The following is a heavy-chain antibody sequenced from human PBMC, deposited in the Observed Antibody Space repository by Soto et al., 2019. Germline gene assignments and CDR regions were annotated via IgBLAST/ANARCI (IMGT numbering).Heavy chain of an antibody. Sequence: PGGSLRLSCAASGFTLSSYAMSWVRQAPGKGLEWVSAISGSGGSTYYADSVKGRFTISRDNSKNTLYLQMNSPRAEDTAVYYCAKADSSSDYFDYWGQGTLVTVSS. J-gene: IGHJ4*02. V-gene: IGHV3-23*01. CDR2: ISGSGGST. CDR3: AKADSSSDYFDY. D-gene: IGHD6-19*01. CDR1: GFTLSSYA.